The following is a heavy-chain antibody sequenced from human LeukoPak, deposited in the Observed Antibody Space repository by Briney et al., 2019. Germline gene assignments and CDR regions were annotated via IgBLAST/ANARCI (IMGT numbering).Heavy chain of an antibody. D-gene: IGHD3-10*01. CDR2: ISSDSSYI. Sequence: AGGSLRLSCTGSGFTFSSYTIYWVRQAPGKGLEWVSSISSDSSYIYSADSVKGRFTISRDNAKSSLYLQMSSLRAEDTAVYYCARDRYYGSRTLPLMDVWGQGTTLTVSS. V-gene: IGHV3-21*01. CDR3: ARDRYYGSRTLPLMDV. CDR1: GFTFSSYT. J-gene: IGHJ6*02.